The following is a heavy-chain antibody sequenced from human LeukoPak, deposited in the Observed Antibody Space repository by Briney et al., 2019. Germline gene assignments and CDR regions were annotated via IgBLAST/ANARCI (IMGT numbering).Heavy chain of an antibody. CDR2: ISYDGSNK. CDR3: ARETNPRIVEATPFDY. V-gene: IGHV3-30-3*01. D-gene: IGHD1-26*01. Sequence: TGGSLRLSCAASGFTFSSYAMHWVRQAPGKGLEWVAVISYDGSNKYYADSVKGRFTISRDNSKNTLYLQMNSLRAEDTAVYYCARETNPRIVEATPFDYWGQGTLVTVSS. J-gene: IGHJ4*02. CDR1: GFTFSSYA.